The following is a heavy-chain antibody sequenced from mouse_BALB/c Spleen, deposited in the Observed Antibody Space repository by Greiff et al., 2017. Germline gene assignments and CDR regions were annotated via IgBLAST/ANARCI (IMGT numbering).Heavy chain of an antibody. J-gene: IGHJ4*01. CDR2: IWAGGST. V-gene: IGHV2-9*02. CDR3: ARLWFYAMDY. Sequence: VKLMESGPGLVAPSQSLSITCTVSGFSLTSYGVHWVRQPPGKGLEWLGVIWAGGSTNYNSALMSRLSISKDNSKSQVFLKMNSLQTDDTAMYYCARLWFYAMDYWGQGTSVTVSS. CDR1: GFSLTSYG. D-gene: IGHD2-2*01.